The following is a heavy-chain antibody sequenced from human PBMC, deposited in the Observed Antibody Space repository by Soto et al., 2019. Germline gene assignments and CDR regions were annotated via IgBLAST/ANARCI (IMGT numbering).Heavy chain of an antibody. D-gene: IGHD3-3*01. Sequence: SETLSLTCTVSGGSISSCDYYWSWIRQRPGKGLEWIGHIYNSGSTYSNPSLNSRVIISVDTSKNQFSLKLSSVTAADTAVYYCAXGPSADKVDYWGQGTLVTVSS. CDR2: IYNSGST. CDR1: GGSISSCDYY. CDR3: AXGPSADKVDY. J-gene: IGHJ4*02. V-gene: IGHV4-30-4*01.